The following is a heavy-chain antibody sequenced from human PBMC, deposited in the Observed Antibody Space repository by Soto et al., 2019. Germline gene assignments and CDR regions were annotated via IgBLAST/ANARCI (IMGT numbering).Heavy chain of an antibody. CDR1: GLTFVSHN. CDR3: AREFWPLNWFDP. D-gene: IGHD3-3*01. J-gene: IGHJ5*02. CDR2: ISSSSTI. Sequence: GGSQRLSCAASGLTFVSHNMNGGRQAPGKGLEWVSYISSSSTIYYADSVKGRFTISRDNAKNSLYLQMNSLRDEDTAVYYCAREFWPLNWFDPWGQGTLVTVSS. V-gene: IGHV3-48*02.